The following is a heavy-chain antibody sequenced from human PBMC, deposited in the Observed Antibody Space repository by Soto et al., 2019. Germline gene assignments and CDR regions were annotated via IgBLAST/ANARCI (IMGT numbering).Heavy chain of an antibody. V-gene: IGHV3-21*01. J-gene: IGHJ4*02. CDR2: ISSSGNYI. CDR3: ANDPHY. CDR1: GFTFSSYS. Sequence: LRLSCAASGFTFSSYSRNWVRQAPGKGLEWVSSISSSGNYIYYADSVRGRFTISRGNAKNPLYLQMYSLRAEDTAVYYCANDPHYWGQGTLVTVSS. D-gene: IGHD1-1*01.